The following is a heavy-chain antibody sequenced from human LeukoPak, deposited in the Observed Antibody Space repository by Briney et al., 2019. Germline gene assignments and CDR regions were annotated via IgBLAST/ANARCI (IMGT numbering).Heavy chain of an antibody. CDR1: GFTFGGYS. CDR2: LSTSSRTV. V-gene: IGHV3-48*01. CDR3: ARRAGAYSHPYDY. D-gene: IGHD4/OR15-4a*01. J-gene: IGHJ4*02. Sequence: GGSLRLSCTASGFTFGGYSMNWVRQAPGKGLEWVSYLSTSSRTVNYADSVKGRFTISRDNAKNSLFLQMNSLRAEDTAVYYCARRAGAYSHPYDYWGQGTLVTVSS.